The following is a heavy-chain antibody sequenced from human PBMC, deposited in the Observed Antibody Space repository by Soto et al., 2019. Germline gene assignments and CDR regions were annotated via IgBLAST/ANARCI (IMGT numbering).Heavy chain of an antibody. J-gene: IGHJ5*02. CDR1: GYTFTGYY. CDR3: ARDRGNCIAVADDSWFDP. V-gene: IGHV1-2*04. Sequence: GASVKVSCKASGYTFTGYYMHWVRQAPGQGLEWMGWINPNSGGTNYAQKFQGWVTMTRDTSISTAYMELSRLRSDDTAVYYCARDRGNCIAVADDSWFDPWCQGTLVTVSS. D-gene: IGHD6-19*01. CDR2: INPNSGGT.